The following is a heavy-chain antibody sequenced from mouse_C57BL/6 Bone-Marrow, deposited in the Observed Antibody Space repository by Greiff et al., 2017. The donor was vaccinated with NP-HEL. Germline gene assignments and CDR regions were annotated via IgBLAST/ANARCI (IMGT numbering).Heavy chain of an antibody. CDR1: GFTFSSYA. D-gene: IGHD3-2*02. CDR3: TRVQTAQTLYAMDY. V-gene: IGHV5-9-1*02. Sequence: EVKLMESGEGLVKPGGSLKLSCAASGFTFSSYAMSWVRQTPEKRLEWVAYISSGGDYIYYADTVKGRFTISRDNARNTLYLQMSSLKSEDTAMYYCTRVQTAQTLYAMDYWGQGTSVTVSS. J-gene: IGHJ4*01. CDR2: ISSGGDYI.